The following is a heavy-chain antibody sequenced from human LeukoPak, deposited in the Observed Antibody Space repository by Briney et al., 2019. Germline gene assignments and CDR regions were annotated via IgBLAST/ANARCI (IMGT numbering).Heavy chain of an antibody. D-gene: IGHD3-22*01. V-gene: IGHV5-51*01. CDR1: GYSFTSYW. J-gene: IGHJ2*01. CDR3: ARVHDSSGYYWYFDL. Sequence: GESLKISCEASGYSFTSYWIGWVRQMPGKGLEWMGIIYPGDSDTRYSPSFQGHVTISVDKSISTAYLQWNSLKASDTAMYYCARVHDSSGYYWYFDLWGRGTLVTVSS. CDR2: IYPGDSDT.